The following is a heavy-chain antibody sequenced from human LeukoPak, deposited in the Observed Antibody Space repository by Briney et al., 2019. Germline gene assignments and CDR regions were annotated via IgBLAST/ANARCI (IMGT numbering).Heavy chain of an antibody. J-gene: IGHJ2*01. CDR3: AIPSARVSISDIVVVVATKVPRYFDL. CDR2: IIPIFGTA. CDR1: GGTFSSYA. D-gene: IGHD2-15*01. V-gene: IGHV1-69*13. Sequence: SVKVSCKASGGTFSSYAISWVRQAPGQGLEWMGGIIPIFGTANYAQKFQGRVTITADESTSTAYMELSSLRSEDTAVYYCAIPSARVSISDIVVVVATKVPRYFDLWGRGTLVTVSS.